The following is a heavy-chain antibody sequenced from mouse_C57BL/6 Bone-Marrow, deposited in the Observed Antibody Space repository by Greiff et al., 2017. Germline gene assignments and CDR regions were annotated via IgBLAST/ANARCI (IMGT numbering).Heavy chain of an antibody. V-gene: IGHV1-82*01. CDR2: IYPGDGDT. Sequence: QVQLQQSGPELVKPGASVKISCKASGYAFSSSWMNWVKQRPGKGLEWIGRIYPGDGDTNYNGKFKGKATLTADKSSSTAYMQLSSLTSEYSAVYFCAGFDGSRYYFDYWGQGTTLTVSS. J-gene: IGHJ2*01. CDR1: GYAFSSSW. CDR3: AGFDGSRYYFDY. D-gene: IGHD1-1*01.